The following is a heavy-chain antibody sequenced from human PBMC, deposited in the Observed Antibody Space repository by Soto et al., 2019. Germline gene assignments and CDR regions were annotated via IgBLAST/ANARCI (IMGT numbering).Heavy chain of an antibody. V-gene: IGHV1-18*01. D-gene: IGHD3-22*01. Sequence: SVKVSCKTCGYTITSYVISWGRQALGQGLEWMGWITGYNGNTKYAQKLQDRVTMTTDTPTSTAHMELSSLISDDTGVYYCARDYADYDSSGHYVDFDYWGQGTLVTVSS. CDR3: ARDYADYDSSGHYVDFDY. CDR1: GYTITSYV. J-gene: IGHJ4*02. CDR2: ITGYNGNT.